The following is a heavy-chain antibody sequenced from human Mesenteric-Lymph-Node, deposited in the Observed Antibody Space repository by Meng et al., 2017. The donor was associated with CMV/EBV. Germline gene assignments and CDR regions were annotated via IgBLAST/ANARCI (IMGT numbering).Heavy chain of an antibody. D-gene: IGHD6-6*01. V-gene: IGHV3-7*01. Sequence: GGSLRLFCAASGFTFSSYWMSWVRQAPGKGLEWVANIKQDGSVKYYVDSVKGRFTTSRDNSRNSLYLQMSSLRAEDTAVYYCARIGYSSSSLDYWGQGTLVTVSS. J-gene: IGHJ4*02. CDR2: IKQDGSVK. CDR1: GFTFSSYW. CDR3: ARIGYSSSSLDY.